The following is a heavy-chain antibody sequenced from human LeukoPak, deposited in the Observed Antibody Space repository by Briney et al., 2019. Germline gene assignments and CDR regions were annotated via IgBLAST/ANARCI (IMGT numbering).Heavy chain of an antibody. V-gene: IGHV3-15*01. CDR1: GFTFSNAW. J-gene: IGHJ1*01. CDR2: IKSKTDGGTT. D-gene: IGHD2-15*01. Sequence: KPGGSLRLSCAASGFTFSNAWMSWVRQAPGKGLEWVGRIKSKTDGGTTDYAAPVKGRFTISRDDSKNTLYLQMNSLKTEDTAVYYCTYCSGGSCYDWAEYFQHWGQCTLVTVSS. CDR3: TYCSGGSCYDWAEYFQH.